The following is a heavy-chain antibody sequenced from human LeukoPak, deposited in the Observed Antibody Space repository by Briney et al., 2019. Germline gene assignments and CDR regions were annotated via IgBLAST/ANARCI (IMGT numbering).Heavy chain of an antibody. V-gene: IGHV4-4*07. J-gene: IGHJ4*02. D-gene: IGHD4-23*01. CDR1: GGSISSYY. CDR3: ARDAVVTPIDY. Sequence: PSETLSLTCTVSGGSISSYYWSWIRQPAGKGLEWIGRIYTSGSTNYNPSLKSRVTISVGTSKNQFSLKLSSVTAADTAVYYCARDAVVTPIDYWGQGTLVTVSS. CDR2: IYTSGST.